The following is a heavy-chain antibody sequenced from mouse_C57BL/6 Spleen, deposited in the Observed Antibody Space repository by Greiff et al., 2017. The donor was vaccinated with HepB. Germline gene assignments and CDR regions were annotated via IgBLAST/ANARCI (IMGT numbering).Heavy chain of an antibody. CDR3: ARVLRSYFDY. CDR2: IYPGDGDT. CDR1: GYAFSSYW. J-gene: IGHJ2*01. D-gene: IGHD1-1*01. Sequence: QVHVKQSGAELVKPGASVKISCKASGYAFSSYWMNWVKQRPGKGLEWIGQIYPGDGDTNYNGKFKGKATLTADKSSSTAYMQLSSLTSEDSAVYFCARVLRSYFDYWGQGTTLTVSS. V-gene: IGHV1-80*01.